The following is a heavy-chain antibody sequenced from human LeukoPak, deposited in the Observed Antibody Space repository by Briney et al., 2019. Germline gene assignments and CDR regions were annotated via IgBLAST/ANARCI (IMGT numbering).Heavy chain of an antibody. CDR2: IYHSGST. Sequence: SETLSLTCAVSGYSISSGYYWGWIRQPPGKGVEWIGSIYHSGSTYYNPSLKSRVTISVDTSKNQFSLKLSSVTAADTAVYYSARYCSSTSCYSYYYMDVWGKGTTVTVSS. CDR1: GYSISSGYY. J-gene: IGHJ6*03. D-gene: IGHD2-2*02. CDR3: ARYCSSTSCYSYYYMDV. V-gene: IGHV4-38-2*01.